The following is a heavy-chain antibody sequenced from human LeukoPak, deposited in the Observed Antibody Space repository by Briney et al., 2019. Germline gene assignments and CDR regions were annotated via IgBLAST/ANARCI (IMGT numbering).Heavy chain of an antibody. CDR1: GVSITNYH. D-gene: IGHD6-19*01. V-gene: IGHV4-59*01. J-gene: IGHJ5*02. CDR2: IYYSGST. Sequence: SETLSLTCTVSGVSITNYHWSWIRQPPGKGLEWIGYIYYSGSTNYNPSLKSRVTISVDTSKNQFSLKVNSVTAADTAMYYCARVVAGRRFDPRGQGTLVTVSS. CDR3: ARVVAGRRFDP.